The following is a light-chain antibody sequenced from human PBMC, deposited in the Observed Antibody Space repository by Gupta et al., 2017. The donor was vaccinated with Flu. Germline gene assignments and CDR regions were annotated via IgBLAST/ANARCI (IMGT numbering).Light chain of an antibody. Sequence: EIMMTQSPATLSVSPGERVTLSCRASHSVSSDLDWYQQRPGQAPRLLIYGASTRATGVPARFSGSGSGTEFTLSISSLQPEDFAVYYCQQYNNWPPITFGQGTRLEIK. CDR1: HSVSSD. CDR3: QQYNNWPPIT. J-gene: IGKJ5*01. V-gene: IGKV3-15*01. CDR2: GAS.